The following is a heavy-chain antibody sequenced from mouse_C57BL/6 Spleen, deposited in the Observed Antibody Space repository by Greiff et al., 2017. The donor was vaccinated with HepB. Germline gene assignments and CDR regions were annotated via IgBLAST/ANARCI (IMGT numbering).Heavy chain of an antibody. CDR1: GYAFSSSW. J-gene: IGHJ4*01. CDR3: AGDGSSYAMDY. V-gene: IGHV1-82*01. Sequence: VQGVESGPELVKPGASVKISCKASGYAFSSSWMNWVKQRPGKGLEWIGRIYPGDGDTNYNGKFKGKATLTADKSSSTAYMQLSSLTSEDSAVYFCAGDGSSYAMDYWGQGTSVTVSS. CDR2: IYPGDGDT. D-gene: IGHD2-3*01.